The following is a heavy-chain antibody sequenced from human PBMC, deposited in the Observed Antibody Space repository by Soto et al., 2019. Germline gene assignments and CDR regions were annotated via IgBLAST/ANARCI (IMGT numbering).Heavy chain of an antibody. J-gene: IGHJ4*02. CDR3: AKDSTYSNTWYYFEF. CDR1: GFIFSSFA. CDR2: LSGSGNNA. V-gene: IGHV3-23*01. D-gene: IGHD6-13*01. Sequence: GGSLRLSCAASGFIFSSFAISWFRQAPGIGLEWVSGLSGSGNNAYYADSVRGRFTISRDNSKKMLYLQMNSLRDEDTAVYYCAKDSTYSNTWYYFEFWGQGTTVTVSS.